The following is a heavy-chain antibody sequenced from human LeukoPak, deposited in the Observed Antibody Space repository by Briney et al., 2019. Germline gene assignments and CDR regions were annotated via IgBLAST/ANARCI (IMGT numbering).Heavy chain of an antibody. Sequence: PSETLSLTCTVSGGSISSYYWSWIRQPAGKGLEWIGRIHTSGSTNYNPSLKSRVTMSVDTSKNQFSLKLTSVTAADTAVYYCVGEEYGTGSYYKSSDWGQGTLVTVSS. D-gene: IGHD3-10*01. CDR2: IHTSGST. CDR1: GGSISSYY. J-gene: IGHJ4*02. CDR3: VGEEYGTGSYYKSSD. V-gene: IGHV4-4*07.